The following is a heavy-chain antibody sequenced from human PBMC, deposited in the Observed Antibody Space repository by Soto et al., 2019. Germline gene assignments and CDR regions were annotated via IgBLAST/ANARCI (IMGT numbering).Heavy chain of an antibody. J-gene: IGHJ5*02. CDR3: ARDLVVRGVIPPYSWFDP. D-gene: IGHD3-10*01. CDR1: GFTFSSFG. V-gene: IGHV3-30*03. Sequence: PGGSLRLSCAASGFTFSSFGMHWVRQAPDKGLQWVAVISYDGSDKYYADSVKGRFTISRDNAKNSVYLQMHSLRAEDTAVYYCARDLVVRGVIPPYSWFDPWGQGTLVTVSS. CDR2: ISYDGSDK.